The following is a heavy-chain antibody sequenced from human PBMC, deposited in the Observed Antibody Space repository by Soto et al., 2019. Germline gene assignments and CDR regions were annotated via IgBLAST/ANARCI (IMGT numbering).Heavy chain of an antibody. CDR1: GFTFSSYA. V-gene: IGHV3-23*01. CDR3: AKREDGSGSYYRGPYAFDI. D-gene: IGHD3-10*01. CDR2: ISGSGGST. J-gene: IGHJ3*02. Sequence: GGSLRLSCAASGFTFSSYAMSWVRQAPGKGLEWVSAISGSGGSTYYADSVKGRFPISRDNSKNTLYLQMNSLRAEDTAVYYCAKREDGSGSYYRGPYAFDIWGQGTMVTVSS.